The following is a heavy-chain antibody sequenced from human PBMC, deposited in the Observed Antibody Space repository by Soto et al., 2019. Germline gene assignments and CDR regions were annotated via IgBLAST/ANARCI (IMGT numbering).Heavy chain of an antibody. D-gene: IGHD1-26*01. CDR2: IWYDGSNK. CDR3: ARGGIVGATYFDY. J-gene: IGHJ4*02. CDR1: GFTFSSYG. Sequence: GGSLRLSCAASGFTFSSYGMHWVRQAPGKGLEWVAVIWYDGSNKYYADSVKGRFTISRDNSKNTLYLQMNSLRAEDTAVYYCARGGIVGATYFDYWGQGTLVTVSS. V-gene: IGHV3-33*01.